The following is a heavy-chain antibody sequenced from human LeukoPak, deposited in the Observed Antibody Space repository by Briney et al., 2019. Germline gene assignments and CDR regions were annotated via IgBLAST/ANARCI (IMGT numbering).Heavy chain of an antibody. Sequence: SETLSLTCAVSGYSISSGYYWGWIRQPPGKGREWIGSIYHRGSTYYNPSLKSRVTISVDTSKNQFSLKLSSVTAADTAVYYCARRVVSASFDYWGQGTLVTVSS. V-gene: IGHV4-38-2*01. J-gene: IGHJ4*02. CDR3: ARRVVSASFDY. CDR1: GYSISSGYY. CDR2: IYHRGST. D-gene: IGHD4-23*01.